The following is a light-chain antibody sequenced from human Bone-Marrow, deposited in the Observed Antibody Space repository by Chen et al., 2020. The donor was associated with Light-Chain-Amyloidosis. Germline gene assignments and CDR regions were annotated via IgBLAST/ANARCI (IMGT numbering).Light chain of an antibody. CDR1: GSGVGSYNL. CDR3: CSYADTVI. CDR2: KGN. V-gene: IGLV2-23*01. Sequence: QSALTQPASVSGSPGPSIAILCTETGSGVGSYNLVSWYQHNPGKITKLLIYKGNKRPSGVSNRFSGSKSGNTASLTISGLQAEDEADYYCCSYADTVIFGGGTKLTVL. J-gene: IGLJ2*01.